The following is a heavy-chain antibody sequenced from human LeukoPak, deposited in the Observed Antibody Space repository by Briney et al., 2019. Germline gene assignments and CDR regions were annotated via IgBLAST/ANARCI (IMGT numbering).Heavy chain of an antibody. Sequence: GRSLRLSCGASGFTFSSYGMHWVRQAPGKGLEGVAVIWFDGSTKYYADSVKGRFTISKDNSKNTLNLQMNSLRAEDTAVYYCARDRDVQYMDVWGKGTTVTVSS. J-gene: IGHJ6*03. CDR3: ARDRDVQYMDV. D-gene: IGHD5-24*01. CDR1: GFTFSSYG. V-gene: IGHV3-33*01. CDR2: IWFDGSTK.